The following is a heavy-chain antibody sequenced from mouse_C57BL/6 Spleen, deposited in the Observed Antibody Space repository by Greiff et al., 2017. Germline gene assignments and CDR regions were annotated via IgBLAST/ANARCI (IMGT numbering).Heavy chain of an antibody. CDR1: GYTFTDYC. CDR3: ASSWRYDWFAY. J-gene: IGHJ3*01. D-gene: IGHD2-12*01. Sequence: VQLQQSGPELVKPGASVKLSCKASGYTFTDYCMDWVKQSPGKSLEWIGDINPNNGGTSYNQKFKGKATLTVDNSSSTAYMKLRSLTSEDSAVYCCASSWRYDWFAYWGQGTLVTVSA. V-gene: IGHV1-26*01. CDR2: INPNNGGT.